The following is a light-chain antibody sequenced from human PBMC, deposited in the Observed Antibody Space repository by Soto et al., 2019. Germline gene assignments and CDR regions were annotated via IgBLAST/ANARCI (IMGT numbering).Light chain of an antibody. Sequence: DIQMTQSPSTLSASVGDRVTITCRASQSISYWLAWYQQKPGKAPKLLIYDASSLESGVPSRFSGSGSGTEFTLTISGLQPDDFATYYCQQYNSYSLLTFGGGTRVEIK. CDR2: DAS. CDR1: QSISYW. J-gene: IGKJ4*01. CDR3: QQYNSYSLLT. V-gene: IGKV1-5*01.